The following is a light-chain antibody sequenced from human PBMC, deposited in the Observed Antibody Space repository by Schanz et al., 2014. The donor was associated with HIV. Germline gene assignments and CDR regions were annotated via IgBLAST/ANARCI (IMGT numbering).Light chain of an antibody. V-gene: IGLV2-23*02. CDR3: CSYTGSGTLV. Sequence: QSVLTQPPSVSGSPGQSITISCTGTSSDVGHYDYVSWYQQHPGKAPKLMIYDVNNRPSGVSNRFSGSKSGNTASLTISGLQAEDEADYYCCSYTGSGTLVFGGGTKLTVL. CDR2: DVN. CDR1: SSDVGHYDY. J-gene: IGLJ2*01.